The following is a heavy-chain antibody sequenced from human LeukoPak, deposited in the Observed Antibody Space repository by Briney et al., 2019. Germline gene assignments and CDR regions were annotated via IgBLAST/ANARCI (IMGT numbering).Heavy chain of an antibody. V-gene: IGHV4-34*01. Sequence: SETLSLTCAVSGGSFSGYYWTWIRQPPGKGLEWIGEINHSGSTNYNPSLKSRVTISVDTSKNQFSLKLSSVTAADTAVYYCARGRLYYDFWSGSTNYGMDVWGQGTTVTVSS. CDR1: GGSFSGYY. J-gene: IGHJ6*02. CDR3: ARGRLYYDFWSGSTNYGMDV. D-gene: IGHD3-3*01. CDR2: INHSGST.